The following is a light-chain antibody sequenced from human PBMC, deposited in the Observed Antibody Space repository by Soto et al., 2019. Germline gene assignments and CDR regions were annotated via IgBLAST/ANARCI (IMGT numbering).Light chain of an antibody. CDR1: GSDVGGYNY. CDR2: DVT. CDR3: CSYAGTYTFWV. J-gene: IGLJ3*02. V-gene: IGLV2-11*01. Sequence: QSALTQPRSVSGSPGQSVTISCTGTGSDVGGYNYVSWYQHHPGKAPKLMICDVTKRPSGVPDRFSGSKSGNTASLTISSLQAEDEADYYCCSYAGTYTFWVFGGGTKLTVL.